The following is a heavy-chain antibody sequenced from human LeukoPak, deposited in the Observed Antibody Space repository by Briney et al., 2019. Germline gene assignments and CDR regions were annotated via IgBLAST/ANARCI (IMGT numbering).Heavy chain of an antibody. J-gene: IGHJ4*02. CDR3: ARDPQTTVTTMSLNDY. CDR2: IYYSGSN. V-gene: IGHV4-59*01. Sequence: PSVPLSLTCTVSGGSISRYYWRWTRQPPGKGLEWLGYIYYSGSNNFNPSLKSRVTIPVDTSQNQFSLKLSSVTAADTAVYYCARDPQTTVTTMSLNDYWGQGTLVTVSS. CDR1: GGSISRYY. D-gene: IGHD4-17*01.